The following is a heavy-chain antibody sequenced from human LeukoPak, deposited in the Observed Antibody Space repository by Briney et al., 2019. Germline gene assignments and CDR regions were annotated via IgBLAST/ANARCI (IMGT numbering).Heavy chain of an antibody. V-gene: IGHV3-30*18. Sequence: PGRSLRLSCAASGFTFSSYGMHWVRQAPGKGLEWVAVISYDGSNKYYADSVKGRFTISRDNSKNTLYLQMNSLRAEDTAVYYCAKDGIAVAGPYYFDYWGQGILVTVSS. D-gene: IGHD6-19*01. J-gene: IGHJ4*02. CDR1: GFTFSSYG. CDR2: ISYDGSNK. CDR3: AKDGIAVAGPYYFDY.